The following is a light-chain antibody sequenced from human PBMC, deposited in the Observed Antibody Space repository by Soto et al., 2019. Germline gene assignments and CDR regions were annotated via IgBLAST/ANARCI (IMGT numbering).Light chain of an antibody. Sequence: VLTQSPATLFLSPGERATLSCRASQTVSRYLAWYQQKPGQAPRLLIYYASNRATGIPARFSGSGSGTDYTLTISSLEPEDFAVYYCHRRSTWLLFTFGGGTKVEI. J-gene: IGKJ4*01. V-gene: IGKV3-11*01. CDR2: YAS. CDR1: QTVSRY. CDR3: HRRSTWLLFT.